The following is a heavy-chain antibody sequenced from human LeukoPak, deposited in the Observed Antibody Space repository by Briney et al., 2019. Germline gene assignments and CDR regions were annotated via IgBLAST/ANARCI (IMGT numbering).Heavy chain of an antibody. J-gene: IGHJ4*02. Sequence: GGSLRLSCAASGFTFSSYAMNWVRQAPGKGLEWVSAISGSGGGTYYADSVKGRFTISRDNSKNTLYLQMNSLRAEDTAVYYCAKDLNWGMDYWGQGTLVTVSS. D-gene: IGHD7-27*01. CDR2: ISGSGGGT. CDR3: AKDLNWGMDY. V-gene: IGHV3-23*01. CDR1: GFTFSSYA.